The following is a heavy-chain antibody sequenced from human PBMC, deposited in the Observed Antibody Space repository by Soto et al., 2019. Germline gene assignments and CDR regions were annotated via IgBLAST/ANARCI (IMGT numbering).Heavy chain of an antibody. CDR2: ISYGGTT. CDR3: ARDFWSGGWFDP. D-gene: IGHD3-3*01. V-gene: IGHV4-59*01. CDR1: DGSISNYC. Sequence: PSETLSLTCTVSDGSISNYCWSWIRQPPGKGLEWIGYISYGGTTDYNPSLKSRVTISVDTSKNQFSLRLSSVTAADTAVYYCARDFWSGGWFDPWGQGTLVTVSS. J-gene: IGHJ5*02.